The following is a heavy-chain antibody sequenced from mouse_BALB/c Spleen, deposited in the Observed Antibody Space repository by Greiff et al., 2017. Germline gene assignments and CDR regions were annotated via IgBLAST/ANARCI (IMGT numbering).Heavy chain of an antibody. Sequence: VKQRHGQGLEWIGNIYPGSGSTNYDKKFKSKGTLTVDTSSSTAYMHLSSLTSEDSAVYYCTRGSLLYAMDYWGQGTSVTVSS. CDR2: IYPGSGST. V-gene: IGHV1S22*01. CDR3: TRGSLLYAMDY. J-gene: IGHJ4*01.